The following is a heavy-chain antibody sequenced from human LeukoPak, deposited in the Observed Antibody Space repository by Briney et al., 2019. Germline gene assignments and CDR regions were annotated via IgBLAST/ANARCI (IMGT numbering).Heavy chain of an antibody. Sequence: GGSLRLSCAASGFTFSNYSMNWVRQAPGKGLEWVSYISSSSSTIYYADSVKGRFTVSRDNAQNSLYLQMNSLRAEDTAVYYCARTVSDSGYDRDYFDPWGQGTLVTVSS. D-gene: IGHD5-12*01. CDR3: ARTVSDSGYDRDYFDP. V-gene: IGHV3-48*04. CDR2: ISSSSSTI. CDR1: GFTFSNYS. J-gene: IGHJ5*02.